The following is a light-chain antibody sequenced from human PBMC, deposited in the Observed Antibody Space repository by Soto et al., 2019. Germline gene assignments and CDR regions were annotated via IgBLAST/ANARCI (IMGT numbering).Light chain of an antibody. J-gene: IGLJ2*01. V-gene: IGLV3-1*01. CDR2: QDG. Sequence: SYELTQPPSVSVSPGQTASITCSGDKLGDKYACWYQQKPGQSPVLVIYQDGKRPSGIPERFSGSNSGNTATLTISGTQAMDEADYYCQAWDSSTSVVFGGGTKVTVL. CDR1: KLGDKY. CDR3: QAWDSSTSVV.